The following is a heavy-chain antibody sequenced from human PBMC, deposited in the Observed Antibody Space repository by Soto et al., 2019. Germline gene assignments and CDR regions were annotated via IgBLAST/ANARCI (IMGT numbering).Heavy chain of an antibody. D-gene: IGHD3-22*01. V-gene: IGHV3-13*04. CDR2: IGTAGDT. J-gene: IGHJ6*02. CDR3: ARGGYYDSSGYPYYYGMDV. CDR1: GFTFSSYD. Sequence: EVQLVESGGGLVQPGGSLRLSCAASGFTFSSYDMHWVRQATGKGLEWVSAIGTAGDTYYPGSVKGRFTISRENAKNSLYLQMNSRGAGDTAVYYCARGGYYDSSGYPYYYGMDVWGQGTTVTVSS.